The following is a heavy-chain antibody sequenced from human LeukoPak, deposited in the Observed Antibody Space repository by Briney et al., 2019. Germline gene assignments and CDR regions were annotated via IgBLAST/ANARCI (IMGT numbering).Heavy chain of an antibody. V-gene: IGHV4-59*01. Sequence: SETLSLTCTASGGSISSYYWSWVRQPPGKGLEWIGYINYSGSTNYNPYLKSRVAISVDTSKNQFSLKLSSVTAADTAVYYCARATNSGSSNGDIWGQGTMVTVSS. CDR3: ARATNSGSSNGDI. CDR2: INYSGST. J-gene: IGHJ3*02. CDR1: GGSISSYY. D-gene: IGHD1-26*01.